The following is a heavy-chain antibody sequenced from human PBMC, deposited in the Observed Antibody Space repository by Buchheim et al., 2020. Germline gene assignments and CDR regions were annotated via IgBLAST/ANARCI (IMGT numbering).Heavy chain of an antibody. J-gene: IGHJ4*02. Sequence: QVQLVQSGAEVKKPGASVKVSCKASGYTFTSYYMHWVRQAPGQGLEWMGIINPSGGSTSYAQKFQGRVTMTRDTSASTVYMELSSLRSEDTAVYYCARNGVRGVATTLGFDYWGQGTL. CDR2: INPSGGST. CDR1: GYTFTSYY. D-gene: IGHD5-24*01. CDR3: ARNGVRGVATTLGFDY. V-gene: IGHV1-46*01.